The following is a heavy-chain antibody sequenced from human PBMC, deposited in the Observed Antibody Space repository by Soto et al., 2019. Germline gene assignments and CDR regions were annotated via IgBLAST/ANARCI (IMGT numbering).Heavy chain of an antibody. CDR3: ARDYDGFDY. V-gene: IGHV4-4*02. CDR2: ISHSGTV. CDR1: SVSITSSNW. D-gene: IGHD3-16*01. J-gene: IGHJ4*02. Sequence: QVRLQESGPGLVKPSETVSLTCDVSSVSITSSNWWTWVRQPPGKGLEWIGKISHSGTVNYNATLRSRVIISVDKPKNQLSLKLMSVTAADTAVYYCARDYDGFDYRGQGILVTISS.